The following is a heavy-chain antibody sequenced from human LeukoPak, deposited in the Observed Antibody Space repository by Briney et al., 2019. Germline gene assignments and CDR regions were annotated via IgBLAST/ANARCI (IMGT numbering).Heavy chain of an antibody. J-gene: IGHJ6*02. V-gene: IGHV4-59*01. D-gene: IGHD1-26*01. CDR2: IYYSGST. CDR3: ARDRGGVVGATTYYYYGMDV. CDR1: GGSISSYY. Sequence: PSETLSLTCTVSGGSISSYYWSWIRRPPGKGLEWIGYIYYSGSTNYNPSLKSRVTISVDTSKNQFSLKLSSVTAADTAVYYCARDRGGVVGATTYYYYGMDVWGQGTTVTVSS.